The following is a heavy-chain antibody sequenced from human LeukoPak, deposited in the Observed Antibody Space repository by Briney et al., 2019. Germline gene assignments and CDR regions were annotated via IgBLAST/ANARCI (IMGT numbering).Heavy chain of an antibody. CDR3: ARVGGMGAAGTHFDY. Sequence: ASVKVSFKASGYTFTSYGISWVRQAPGQGREWMGWISAYNGNTNYAQKLQGRVTMTTDTSTSTAYMELRSLRSDDTAVYYCARVGGMGAAGTHFDYWGQGTLVTVSS. J-gene: IGHJ4*02. CDR2: ISAYNGNT. D-gene: IGHD6-13*01. V-gene: IGHV1-18*01. CDR1: GYTFTSYG.